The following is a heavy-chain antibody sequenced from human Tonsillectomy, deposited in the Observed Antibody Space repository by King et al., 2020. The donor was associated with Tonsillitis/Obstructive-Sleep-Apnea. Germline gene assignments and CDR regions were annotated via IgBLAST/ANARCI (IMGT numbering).Heavy chain of an antibody. J-gene: IGHJ6*04. V-gene: IGHV1-18*01. CDR2: ISTYKGNT. CDR1: GYSFSSFL. CDR3: ARAGAVAGHMDV. D-gene: IGHD6-19*01. Sequence: VQLVESGGEVKKPGASVKVSCRASGYSFSSFLISWVRQAPGQGLEWMVWISTYKGNTKNAQKFQGRVTMTTDTSTSTAYMELRSLRSDDTAVYYCARAGAVAGHMDVWGKGTTVTVSS.